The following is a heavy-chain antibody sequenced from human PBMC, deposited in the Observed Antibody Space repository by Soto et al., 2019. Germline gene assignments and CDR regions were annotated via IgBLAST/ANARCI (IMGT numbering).Heavy chain of an antibody. V-gene: IGHV2-5*02. CDR2: IYWDDDK. CDR3: AHRRSDGWYDFDY. CDR1: GFSLRTYGVG. Sequence: QITLKESGPTLVKPTQTLTLTCTFSGFSLRTYGVGVGWIRQPPGKALEWLALIYWDDDKRYSPSLRRRLTITKDPSNNQVLLTKTTLYPADTATYYCAHRRSDGWYDFDYWGQGTLVTVSS. D-gene: IGHD6-19*01. J-gene: IGHJ4*02.